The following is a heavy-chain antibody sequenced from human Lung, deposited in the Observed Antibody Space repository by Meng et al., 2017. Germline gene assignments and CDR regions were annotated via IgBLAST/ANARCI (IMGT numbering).Heavy chain of an antibody. Sequence: QDPLQPSGSGPVIPSQTLSLTFAISGDSVSSSRAAWSWIRQSPSRGLEWLGRTYYRSKWYSDSATSVRSRITINADTYKNQFSLQLNSLTPEDTAVYYCTGVGHKNWFDSWGQGTLVTVSS. V-gene: IGHV6-1*01. J-gene: IGHJ5*01. D-gene: IGHD2-21*01. CDR1: GDSVSSSRAA. CDR2: TYYRSKWYS. CDR3: TGVGHKNWFDS.